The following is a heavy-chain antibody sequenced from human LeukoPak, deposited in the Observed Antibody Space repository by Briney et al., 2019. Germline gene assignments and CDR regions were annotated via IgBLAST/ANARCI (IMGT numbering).Heavy chain of an antibody. CDR1: GFTFSYYG. CDR3: AKIEGKYQLANIPDS. V-gene: IGHV3-30*02. Sequence: GGSLRLSCAASGFTFSYYGMHWVRQAPGKGLEWVAFIRYDGSNEYYAESVKGRFTISRDNSKNTLYLQMNSLRVGDTAAYYCAKIEGKYQLANIPDSWGQGTLVTVSS. D-gene: IGHD2-2*01. J-gene: IGHJ4*02. CDR2: IRYDGSNE.